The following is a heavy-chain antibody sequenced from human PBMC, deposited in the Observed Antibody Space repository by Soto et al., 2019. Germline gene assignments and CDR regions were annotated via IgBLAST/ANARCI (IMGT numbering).Heavy chain of an antibody. CDR2: ISGIGGST. CDR3: AKDRRAARPDPYFDY. Sequence: PGGSLSLSCAASGFTFSSYAMSWSRQAPGKGLEWVSAISGIGGSTYYADSVKGRFTISRDNSKNTLYLQMNSRRAEDTAVYYCAKDRRAARPDPYFDYWGQGTLVTVSS. J-gene: IGHJ4*02. D-gene: IGHD6-6*01. CDR1: GFTFSSYA. V-gene: IGHV3-23*01.